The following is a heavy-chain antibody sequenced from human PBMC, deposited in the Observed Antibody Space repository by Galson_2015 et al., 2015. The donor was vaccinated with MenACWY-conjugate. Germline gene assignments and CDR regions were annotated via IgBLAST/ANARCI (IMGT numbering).Heavy chain of an antibody. CDR3: ARMHIVLDATDAFDI. CDR1: GFSLRTYELC. CDR2: IDWRDNK. D-gene: IGHD3-22*01. V-gene: IGHV2-70*11. Sequence: PGLVKPTQTLTLTCTFSGFSLRTYELCIYWVRQPPGKALEWLGGIDWRDNKYYTTSLKTRLTIFKETSTNQVVLTMTNVDPVDTATYYCARMHIVLDATDAFDIWGQGTMVTVSS. J-gene: IGHJ3*02.